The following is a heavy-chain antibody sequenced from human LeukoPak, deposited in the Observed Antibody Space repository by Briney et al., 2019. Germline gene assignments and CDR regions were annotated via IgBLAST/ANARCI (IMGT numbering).Heavy chain of an antibody. Sequence: SETLSLTCTVSGGSISSYYWSWIRQPPGKGLEWIAYISDIGRINYNPSLKSRVTISLDTSKNQFSLKLSSVTAADTAVYYCAGHHPRNTVDFWGQGTLVTVSS. CDR3: AGHHPRNTVDF. J-gene: IGHJ4*02. CDR1: GGSISSYY. V-gene: IGHV4-59*08. CDR2: ISDIGRI. D-gene: IGHD2-8*02.